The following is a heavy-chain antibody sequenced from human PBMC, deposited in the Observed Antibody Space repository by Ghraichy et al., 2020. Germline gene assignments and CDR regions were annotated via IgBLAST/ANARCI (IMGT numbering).Heavy chain of an antibody. J-gene: IGHJ6*03. V-gene: IGHV4-39*01. Sequence: SETLSLTCTVSGGSISSSSFYWGWIRQPPGKGLEWIGSIYYRGSTYYNPSLKSRVTISVDTSKNQFSLKLSSVTAADTAVYYCARSTYGDYGNYYYYYMDVWGKGTTVTVSS. D-gene: IGHD4-17*01. CDR1: GGSISSSSFY. CDR3: ARSTYGDYGNYYYYYMDV. CDR2: IYYRGST.